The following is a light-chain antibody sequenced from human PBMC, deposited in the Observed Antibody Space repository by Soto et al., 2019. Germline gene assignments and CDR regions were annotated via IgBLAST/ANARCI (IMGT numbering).Light chain of an antibody. Sequence: DIQLTQSPSFLSASVGDRVTITCRASQGVSSFLAWYQQKPGKAPKLLIYAASTLQSGVPSRSSGSGSGTEFTLTISRLEPEDFAVYYCQQYGSSPPGTFGQGTKVDI. CDR3: QQYGSSPPGT. V-gene: IGKV1-9*01. CDR1: QGVSSF. CDR2: AAS. J-gene: IGKJ1*01.